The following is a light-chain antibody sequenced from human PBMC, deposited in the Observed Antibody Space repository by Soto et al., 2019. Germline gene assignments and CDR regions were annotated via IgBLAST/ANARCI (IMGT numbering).Light chain of an antibody. Sequence: IVLTQSPGTLSLSPGERATLSCRASQTGSNSYLAWYQHKSGQAPRLLIYGVYTRASGIPDRFSGSGSGTEFTLTIPRLEPEDSEVYFCQHYGYSQWTFGQGTKVDIK. CDR2: GVY. V-gene: IGKV3-20*01. CDR3: QHYGYSQWT. CDR1: QTGSNSY. J-gene: IGKJ1*01.